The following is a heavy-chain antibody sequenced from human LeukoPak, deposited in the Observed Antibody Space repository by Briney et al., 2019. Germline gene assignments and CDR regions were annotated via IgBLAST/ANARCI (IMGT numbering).Heavy chain of an antibody. D-gene: IGHD6-19*01. Sequence: GGCLRLSCAASGFTFSSYAMHSVRLSPGKGLEYVSGISSNGGTTSYAGSVQGRFTISRDNSKNTLYSQMGSLRGEDMAVYYCAKVGSGWPGYYFDYWGQGTLVTVSS. CDR3: AKVGSGWPGYYFDY. V-gene: IGHV3-64*02. CDR1: GFTFSSYA. CDR2: ISSNGGTT. J-gene: IGHJ4*02.